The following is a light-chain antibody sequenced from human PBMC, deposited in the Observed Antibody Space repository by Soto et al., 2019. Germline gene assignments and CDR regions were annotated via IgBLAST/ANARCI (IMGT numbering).Light chain of an antibody. CDR2: GAS. CDR3: QQYNDWPRT. CDR1: QSVSSN. Sequence: EIVITQSPATLSVSPGERATLSCRASQSVSSNLAWYQQKPGQAPSLLIYGASTRATGIPARFSGSGSGTEFTLTISNLQSEDFAVYYCQQYNDWPRTFGQGTKVEIK. V-gene: IGKV3-15*01. J-gene: IGKJ1*01.